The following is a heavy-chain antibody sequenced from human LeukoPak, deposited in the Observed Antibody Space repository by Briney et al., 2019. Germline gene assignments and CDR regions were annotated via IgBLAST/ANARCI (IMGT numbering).Heavy chain of an antibody. CDR1: GYTFTNYG. D-gene: IGHD1-26*01. V-gene: IGHV1-18*01. Sequence: GASVKVSCKASGYTFTNYGISWVRHAPVQGLEWMGRISAYKGNTNYAQKVQGRVTMTTDTSTSTAYMELRSLIFDDTAVYCCGRGEWSGNYYVIDYWGQGTLVTVSS. J-gene: IGHJ4*02. CDR3: GRGEWSGNYYVIDY. CDR2: ISAYKGNT.